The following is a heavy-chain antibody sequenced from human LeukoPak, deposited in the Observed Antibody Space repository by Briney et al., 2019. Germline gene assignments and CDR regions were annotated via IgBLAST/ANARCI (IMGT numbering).Heavy chain of an antibody. Sequence: SETLSLTCTVSGYSIGNGYYWGWMRQPSGKGLEWIGSIYHSGRTHYNPSLKSRVIISVDTSKNYFSLKLSSVTAADTAMYYCARDETYSDVWSGSAGGGKGNYLDYWGQGILVTVSS. J-gene: IGHJ4*02. D-gene: IGHD3-3*01. CDR3: ARDETYSDVWSGSAGGGKGNYLDY. CDR1: GYSIGNGYY. CDR2: IYHSGRT. V-gene: IGHV4-38-2*02.